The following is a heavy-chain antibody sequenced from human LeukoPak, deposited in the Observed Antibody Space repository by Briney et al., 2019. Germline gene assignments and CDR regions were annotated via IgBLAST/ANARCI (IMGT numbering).Heavy chain of an antibody. J-gene: IGHJ3*02. CDR3: ARGGFTIPYAFDI. CDR2: INPSGGST. CDR1: GYTFTSYG. D-gene: IGHD3-10*01. Sequence: ASVKVSCKASGYTFTSYGISWVRQAPGQGLEWMGIINPSGGSTIYAQKFQGRVTMTRDMSTSTVYMELSSLRSEDTAVYYCARGGFTIPYAFDIWGQGTMVTVSS. V-gene: IGHV1-46*01.